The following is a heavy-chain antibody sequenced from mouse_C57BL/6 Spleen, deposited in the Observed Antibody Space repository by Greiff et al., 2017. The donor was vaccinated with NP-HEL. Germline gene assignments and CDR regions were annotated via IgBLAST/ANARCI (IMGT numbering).Heavy chain of an antibody. V-gene: IGHV1-82*01. CDR1: GYAFSSSW. Sequence: QVQLKQSGPELVKPGASVKISCKASGYAFSSSWMNWVKQRPGKGLEWIGRIYPGDGDTNYNGQFKGKATLTADKSSSTAYMQLSSLTSEDSAVYFCARGGLRQAYYFDYWGQGTTLTVSS. CDR2: IYPGDGDT. D-gene: IGHD2-4*01. J-gene: IGHJ2*01. CDR3: ARGGLRQAYYFDY.